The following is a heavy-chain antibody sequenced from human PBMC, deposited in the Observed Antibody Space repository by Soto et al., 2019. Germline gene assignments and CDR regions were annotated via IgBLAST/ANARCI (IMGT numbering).Heavy chain of an antibody. D-gene: IGHD1-1*01. V-gene: IGHV1-8*01. CDR1: GYTFTSYD. CDR2: MNPNSGNT. CDR3: ARGLQLIHRDPDAFDI. Sequence: ASVKVSCKASGYTFTSYDINWVRQATGQGLEWMGWMNPNSGNTGYAQKFQGRVTMTRNTSISTAYMELSSLRSEDTAVYYCARGLQLIHRDPDAFDIWGKGTMVTVSS. J-gene: IGHJ3*02.